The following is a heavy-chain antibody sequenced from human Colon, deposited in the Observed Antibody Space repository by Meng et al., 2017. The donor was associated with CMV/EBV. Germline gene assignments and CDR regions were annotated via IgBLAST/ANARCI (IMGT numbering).Heavy chain of an antibody. CDR2: VYGGDSDT. CDR1: GNSLNIYW. D-gene: IGHD6-13*01. V-gene: IGHV5-51*01. CDR3: ARIERQPYYFDY. J-gene: IGHJ4*02. Sequence: GGSLRLSCKVPGNSLNIYWIAWVRQKPGKGLEWMGMVYGGDSDTRLSPSFQGQVTFSADKSVATAYLQWSSLQPSDSATYFCARIERQPYYFDYWGQGTQVTVSS.